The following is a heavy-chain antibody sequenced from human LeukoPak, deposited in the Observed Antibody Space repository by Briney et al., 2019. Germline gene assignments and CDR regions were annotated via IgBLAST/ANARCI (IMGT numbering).Heavy chain of an antibody. CDR3: ARGPLWFGDERTLDY. V-gene: IGHV1-69*04. D-gene: IGHD3-10*01. Sequence: GASVTVSCKASGGTFSSYAISWVRQAPGQGLEWMGRIIPILGIANYAQKFQGRVTITADKSTSTAYMELSSLRSEDTAVYYCARGPLWFGDERTLDYWGQGTLVTVSS. J-gene: IGHJ4*02. CDR1: GGTFSSYA. CDR2: IIPILGIA.